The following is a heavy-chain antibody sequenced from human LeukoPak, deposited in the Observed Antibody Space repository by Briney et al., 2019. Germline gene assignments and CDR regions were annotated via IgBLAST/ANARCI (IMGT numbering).Heavy chain of an antibody. CDR3: AKDHPGDYYDSSGYLDAFDI. CDR1: GFTFSSYA. D-gene: IGHD3-22*01. CDR2: ISGSGGST. Sequence: GGSLRLSCAASGFTFSSYAMSWVRQAPGKGLEWVSAISGSGGSTYYADSVKGRFTISRDNSKNTLYLQMNSLRAEDTAVYYCAKDHPGDYYDSSGYLDAFDIWGQGTMVTVSS. J-gene: IGHJ3*02. V-gene: IGHV3-23*01.